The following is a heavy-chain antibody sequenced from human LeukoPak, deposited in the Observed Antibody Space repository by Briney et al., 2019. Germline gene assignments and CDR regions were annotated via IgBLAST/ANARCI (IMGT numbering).Heavy chain of an antibody. CDR3: AKPISGLAFDI. CDR2: INSDGSST. V-gene: IGHV3-74*01. D-gene: IGHD1-14*01. CDR1: GFSLSNYW. J-gene: IGHJ3*02. Sequence: GGSLRLSCAASGFSLSNYWVPWVRQAPGKGLVWVSRINSDGSSTSYADSVKGRFSISRDNAKNTLFLQMNSLRAEDTAVYYCAKPISGLAFDIWGQGTMVSVSS.